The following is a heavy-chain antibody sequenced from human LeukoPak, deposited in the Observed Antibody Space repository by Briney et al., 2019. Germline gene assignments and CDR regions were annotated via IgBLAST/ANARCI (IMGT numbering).Heavy chain of an antibody. CDR3: ARSARRYYYYYGMDV. V-gene: IGHV5-51*03. CDR2: IYPSDSDT. Sequence: GESLKISCKVSVYSYTSYWIGWVREMPGKGLEWMGIIYPSDSDTRYRPSFQGQVTISADKSISTAYLQWSSVKASDTAMYYSARSARRYYYYYGMDVWGQGTTVTVSS. CDR1: VYSYTSYW. J-gene: IGHJ6*02.